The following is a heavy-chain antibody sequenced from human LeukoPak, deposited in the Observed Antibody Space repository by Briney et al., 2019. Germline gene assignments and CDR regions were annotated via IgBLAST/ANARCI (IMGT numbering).Heavy chain of an antibody. D-gene: IGHD2-2*01. CDR3: ASDCGSTSCYGY. Sequence: SVKVSCKASGGTFSSYTISWVRQAPGQGLEWMGRIIPILGIANYAQKFQGRVTITADKSTSTAYMELSSLRSEDTAVYYCASDCGSTSCYGYWGQGTLVTVSS. V-gene: IGHV1-69*02. J-gene: IGHJ4*02. CDR1: GGTFSSYT. CDR2: IIPILGIA.